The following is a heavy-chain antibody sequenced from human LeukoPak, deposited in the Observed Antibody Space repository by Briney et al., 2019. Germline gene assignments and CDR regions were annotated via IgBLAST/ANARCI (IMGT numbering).Heavy chain of an antibody. Sequence: PGGSLRLSCAASGFTFSSFEMNWVRQAPGKGLEWGSYISISGSTIYYADSVKGRFTISRDNAKNSLYLQMNSLRAEDTAVYYCARDRSGYSGYDFFDYWGQGALVTVSS. V-gene: IGHV3-48*03. CDR1: GFTFSSFE. CDR3: ARDRSGYSGYDFFDY. CDR2: ISISGSTI. D-gene: IGHD5-12*01. J-gene: IGHJ4*02.